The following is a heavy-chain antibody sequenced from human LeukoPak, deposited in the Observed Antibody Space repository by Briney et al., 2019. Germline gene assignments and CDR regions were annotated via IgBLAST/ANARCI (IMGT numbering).Heavy chain of an antibody. CDR3: ARDGRGGHNDF. CDR1: GFTFTNHW. J-gene: IGHJ4*02. V-gene: IGHV3-7*01. Sequence: GWSLRLSWVTAGFTFTNHWMSWVRQAPGKGLEWVANIREDGGHTNYVDSVKGRFTISRDNAKNSLFLQMDVLRVDDTAVYFCARDGRGGHNDFWGQGTLITVSS. D-gene: IGHD4-23*01. CDR2: IREDGGHT.